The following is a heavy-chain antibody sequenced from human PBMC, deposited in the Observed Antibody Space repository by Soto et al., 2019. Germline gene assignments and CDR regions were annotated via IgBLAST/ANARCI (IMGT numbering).Heavy chain of an antibody. CDR1: GGSVSSVSDY. V-gene: IGHV4-61*01. CDR3: ARTAGLRQKIYSYGLDV. CDR2: IFYSGGT. J-gene: IGHJ6*02. D-gene: IGHD5-12*01. Sequence: QVQLQESGPGLVKPSETLSLTCTVSGGSVSSVSDYWSWIRQPPGKGLEWIGYIFYSGGTKYNPSLKSRVTISVDTSKNQFSLKLNSVTAADTAVYYCARTAGLRQKIYSYGLDVWGQGTTVTVSS.